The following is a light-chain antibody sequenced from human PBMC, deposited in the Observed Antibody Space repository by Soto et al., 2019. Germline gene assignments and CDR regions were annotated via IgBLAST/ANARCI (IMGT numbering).Light chain of an antibody. J-gene: IGKJ1*01. CDR1: QSINSY. V-gene: IGKV1-39*01. CDR3: QQSFSTMWT. Sequence: EIQMTQSPSSLSASVGDRVTITCRASQSINSYLNWYQQKQGKAPKLLIYAASSLQSGVPSRFSGSGSGTDGTITISSLKTEDGATYYCQQSFSTMWTFGQGTKVDIK. CDR2: AAS.